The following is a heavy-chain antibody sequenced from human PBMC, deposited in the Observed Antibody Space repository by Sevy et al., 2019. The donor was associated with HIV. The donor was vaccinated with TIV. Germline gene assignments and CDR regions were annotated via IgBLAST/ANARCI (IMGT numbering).Heavy chain of an antibody. CDR1: GFTFSSYA. J-gene: IGHJ4*02. CDR3: ARGGAFWSGYTDY. V-gene: IGHV3-64*02. D-gene: IGHD3-3*01. CDR2: INGNGVTT. Sequence: GGSRRLSCAASGFTFSSYAMHCVRQAPGKGLECVAAINGNGVTTYYAESVKGRFPISRENSKNTRYLQMGSLGAEDMAVYYCARGGAFWSGYTDYWGQGTLVTVSS.